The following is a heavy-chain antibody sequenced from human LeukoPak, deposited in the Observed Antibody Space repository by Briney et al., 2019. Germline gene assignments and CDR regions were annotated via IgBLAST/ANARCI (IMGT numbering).Heavy chain of an antibody. Sequence: GGSLRLSCAASGSTFSSYSMNWVRQAPGKGLEWVSYISSSSSTIYYADSVKGRFTISRDNAKNSLYLQMNSLRAEDTAVYYYARDLRYCSSTSCPHLVWGQGTLVTVSS. CDR3: ARDLRYCSSTSCPHLV. CDR1: GSTFSSYS. V-gene: IGHV3-48*01. J-gene: IGHJ4*02. D-gene: IGHD2-2*01. CDR2: ISSSSSTI.